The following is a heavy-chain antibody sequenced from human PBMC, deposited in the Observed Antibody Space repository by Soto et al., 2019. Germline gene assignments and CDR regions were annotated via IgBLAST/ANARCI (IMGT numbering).Heavy chain of an antibody. CDR1: GGHFDRFA. Sequence: QVQLVQSGAEVKKPGSSVKVSCRASGGHFDRFALSWLRQAHGQGLEWMGGIIPFLSATTYAQKFQGRVTITAAESASTLYLVLRSLTSDDTAVYYCARGEDDYGDFGSMHVWGQGTSVTVSS. D-gene: IGHD4-17*01. V-gene: IGHV1-69*01. CDR2: IIPFLSAT. CDR3: ARGEDDYGDFGSMHV. J-gene: IGHJ6*02.